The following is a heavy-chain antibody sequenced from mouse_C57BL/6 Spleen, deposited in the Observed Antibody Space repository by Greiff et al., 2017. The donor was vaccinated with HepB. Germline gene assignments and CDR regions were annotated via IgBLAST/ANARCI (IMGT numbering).Heavy chain of an antibody. CDR2: IWTGGGT. V-gene: IGHV2-9-1*01. CDR1: GFSLTSYA. Sequence: VMLVESGPGLVAPSQSLSITCTVSGFSLTSYAISWVRQPPGKGLEWLGVIWTGGGTNYNSALKSRLSISKDNSKSQVFLKMNSLQTDDTARYYCASYYDYEGGYAMDYWGQGTSVTVSS. J-gene: IGHJ4*01. D-gene: IGHD2-4*01. CDR3: ASYYDYEGGYAMDY.